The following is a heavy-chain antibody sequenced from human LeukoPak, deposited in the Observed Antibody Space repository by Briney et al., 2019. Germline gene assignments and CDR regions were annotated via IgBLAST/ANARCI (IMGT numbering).Heavy chain of an antibody. CDR1: DGSISKAVYS. Sequence: SETLPLTCIVPDGSISKAVYSWGWIRQPPGKGLEWIGTIYYGGSAARNASLKSRVTISVDKSRNQFSLNLSSVTAADTAIYYCARQGIGVFDSWGQGILVTVSS. J-gene: IGHJ4*02. V-gene: IGHV4-39*01. D-gene: IGHD3-16*01. CDR3: ARQGIGVFDS. CDR2: IYYGGSA.